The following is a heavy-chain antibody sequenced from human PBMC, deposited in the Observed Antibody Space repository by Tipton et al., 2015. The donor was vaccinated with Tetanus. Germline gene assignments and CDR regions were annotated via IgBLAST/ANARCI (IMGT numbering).Heavy chain of an antibody. CDR3: ARDLYYYDSSGPVDYYYYYGMDV. CDR2: ISGSGGST. Sequence: GSLRLSCAASGFTFSSYAMSWVRQAPGKGLEWVSAISGSGGSTYYADSVKGRFTISRENAKNSLYLQMNSLRAGDTAVYYRARDLYYYDSSGPVDYYYYYGMDVWGQGTTVTVSS. CDR1: GFTFSSYA. D-gene: IGHD3-22*01. V-gene: IGHV3-23*01. J-gene: IGHJ6*02.